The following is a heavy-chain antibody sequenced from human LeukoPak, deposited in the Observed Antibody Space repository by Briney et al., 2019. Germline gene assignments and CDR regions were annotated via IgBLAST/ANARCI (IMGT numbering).Heavy chain of an antibody. Sequence: GGSLRLSCAASGFTFDDYGMSWVRQAPGKGLEWVSGINWNGGSTGYADSVKGRFTISRDNAKNSLYLQMNSLRVEDTAVYYCAKDACSGGTCYGGWYCDLWGRGTLVTVSS. CDR3: AKDACSGGTCYGGWYCDL. CDR1: GFTFDDYG. CDR2: INWNGGST. J-gene: IGHJ2*01. D-gene: IGHD2-15*01. V-gene: IGHV3-20*04.